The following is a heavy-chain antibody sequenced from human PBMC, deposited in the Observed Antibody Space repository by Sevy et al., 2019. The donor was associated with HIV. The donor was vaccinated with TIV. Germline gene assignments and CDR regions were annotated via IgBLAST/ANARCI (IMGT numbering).Heavy chain of an antibody. CDR1: GFTFTSYS. CDR2: ISSYSYI. V-gene: IGHV3-21*01. Sequence: GGSLRLSCEASGFTFTSYSMNWVRQAPGKGLEWVSSISSYSYISYADSVKGRFTVSRDNAKNSLYLQMNSLRAEDMAVYYCARDGGNYFDYWGQGTLVPVSS. CDR3: ARDGGNYFDY. J-gene: IGHJ4*02. D-gene: IGHD3-16*01.